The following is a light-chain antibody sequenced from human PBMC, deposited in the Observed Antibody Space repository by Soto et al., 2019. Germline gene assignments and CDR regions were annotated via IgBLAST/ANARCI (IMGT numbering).Light chain of an antibody. CDR3: QQYNDNWT. CDR2: KVS. Sequence: DIQMTQSPSTLSASVGDRVTITCRASQSISSWLAWYQQKPGQAPKLLIYKVSTLQSGLPSRFSGSGSGTEFTLAISSLQPDDSATYYCQQYNDNWTFGQGTKVEIK. J-gene: IGKJ1*01. V-gene: IGKV1-5*03. CDR1: QSISSW.